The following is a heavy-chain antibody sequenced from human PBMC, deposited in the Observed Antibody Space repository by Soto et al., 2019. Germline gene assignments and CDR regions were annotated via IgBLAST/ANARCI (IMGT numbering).Heavy chain of an antibody. V-gene: IGHV3-23*01. Sequence: EVQLLESGGGLVQPGGSLRLSCAASGFTFSSYAMSWVRQAPGKGLEWVSAISGSGGSTYYADAVKGRFTISRDNSKNTLYLQMNRLSAEDKAVYYCAKDAWQQLGYYYSYSYGMDVWGQGTTVTVSS. CDR3: AKDAWQQLGYYYSYSYGMDV. D-gene: IGHD6-13*01. J-gene: IGHJ6*02. CDR2: ISGSGGST. CDR1: GFTFSSYA.